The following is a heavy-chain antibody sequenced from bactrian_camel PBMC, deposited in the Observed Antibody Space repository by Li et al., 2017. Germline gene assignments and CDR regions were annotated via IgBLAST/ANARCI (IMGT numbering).Heavy chain of an antibody. J-gene: IGHJ6*01. CDR1: GYTYSSYYV. CDR2: MDSDGTI. V-gene: IGHV3S67*01. D-gene: IGHD3*01. Sequence: DVQLVESGGGSVQAGGSLNLSCAASGYTYSSYYVVAWFRQAPGKEREEVAIMDSDGTIKYGDSVKGRFTVSRDNTKKTISLEMSSLRPEDTAMYYCAASLPFFKLSDDGRFTETDFPYWSQGTQVTVS. CDR3: AASLPFFKLSDDGRFTETDFPY.